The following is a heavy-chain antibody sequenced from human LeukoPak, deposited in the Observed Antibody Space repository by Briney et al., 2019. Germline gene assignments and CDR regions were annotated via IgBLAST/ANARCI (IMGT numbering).Heavy chain of an antibody. V-gene: IGHV4-38-2*02. CDR2: IYHSGST. J-gene: IGHJ6*04. CDR1: GYSISSGYY. CDR3: ARGLGGV. Sequence: SETLSLTCTVSGYSISSGYYWGWIRQPPGKGLEWIGSIYHSGSTYYNPSLKSRVTISVDTSKNQFSLKLSSVIAADTAVYYCARGLGGVWGKGTTVTVSS.